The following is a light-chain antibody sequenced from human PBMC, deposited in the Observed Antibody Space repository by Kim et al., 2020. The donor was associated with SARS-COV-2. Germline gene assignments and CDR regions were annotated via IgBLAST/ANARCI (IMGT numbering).Light chain of an antibody. Sequence: SPGEKATLTSRASQSVSSNYLAWYQQKPGQAPRLLIYGASSRATGIPDRFSGSGSGTDFTLTISRLEPEDFAAYYCQQYGSSPQTFGQGTKVDIK. J-gene: IGKJ1*01. CDR1: QSVSSNY. CDR2: GAS. V-gene: IGKV3-20*01. CDR3: QQYGSSPQT.